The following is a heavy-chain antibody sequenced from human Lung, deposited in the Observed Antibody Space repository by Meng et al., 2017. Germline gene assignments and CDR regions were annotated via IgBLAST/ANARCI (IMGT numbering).Heavy chain of an antibody. CDR1: GFTFTDHW. CDR3: TNDRLNH. V-gene: IGHV3-74*01. D-gene: IGHD1-1*01. Sequence: EVQLVESGGGLVSPGGSLRLSCAASGFTFTDHWMHWVRQGPGKGLAWVSRINRDGTKPTYADSVKGRFTISRDNAKNTLYLQMNNLRAEDTAFYYCTNDRLNHWGQGALVTVSS. J-gene: IGHJ1*01. CDR2: INRDGTKP.